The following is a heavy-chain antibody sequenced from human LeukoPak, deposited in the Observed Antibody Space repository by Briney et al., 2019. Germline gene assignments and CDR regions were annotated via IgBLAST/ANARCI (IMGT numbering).Heavy chain of an antibody. Sequence: GGSLRLSCAASGFTFSSYGMHWVRQAPGKGLEWVAVISYDGSNKYYADSVKGRFTVSRDNSKNTLYLQMNSLGAEDTAVYYCARDTSGYCSTSRCYGSWYFDLWGRGTLVTVSS. D-gene: IGHD2-2*01. CDR1: GFTFSSYG. V-gene: IGHV3-30*03. CDR2: ISYDGSNK. CDR3: ARDTSGYCSTSRCYGSWYFDL. J-gene: IGHJ2*01.